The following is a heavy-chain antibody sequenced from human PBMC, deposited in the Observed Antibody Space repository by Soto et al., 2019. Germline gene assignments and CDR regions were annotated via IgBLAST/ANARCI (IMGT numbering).Heavy chain of an antibody. Sequence: QVQLVESGGGVVQPGRSLRLSCAASGFTFSSYRMHWVRQAPGKGLEWVAVIWYDGSNKYYADSVKGRFTISRDNSKNTLYLQMNSLRAEDTAVYYCARELRSSYYYYGMDVWGQGTTVTVSS. V-gene: IGHV3-33*01. CDR3: ARELRSSYYYYGMDV. D-gene: IGHD4-17*01. CDR2: IWYDGSNK. J-gene: IGHJ6*02. CDR1: GFTFSSYR.